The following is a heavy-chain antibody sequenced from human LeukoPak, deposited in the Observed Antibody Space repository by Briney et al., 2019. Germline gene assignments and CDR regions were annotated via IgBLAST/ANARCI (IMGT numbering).Heavy chain of an antibody. CDR1: GYTFTGYY. Sequence: ASVKVSCKASGYTFTGYYMHWVRQAPGQGLEWMGWINPNSGGTNYAQKIQGRVTMTRDTSISTAYMELSRLRSDDTAVYYCARVGRGDWYCFDYWGQGTLVTVSS. CDR2: INPNSGGT. V-gene: IGHV1-2*02. D-gene: IGHD2-21*02. J-gene: IGHJ4*02. CDR3: ARVGRGDWYCFDY.